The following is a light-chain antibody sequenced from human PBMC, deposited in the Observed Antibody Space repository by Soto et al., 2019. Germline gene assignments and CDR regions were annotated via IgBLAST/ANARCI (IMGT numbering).Light chain of an antibody. CDR1: QSVSSSY. Sequence: EIALTQSSCPLSWSPGERATLSCRASQSVSSSYLAWYQQKPGQAPRLLIYGASSRATGIPDRFSGSGSGTDFTLTISRLEPEDFAVYYCQQYGSSPPWTFGQGTKVDIK. CDR3: QQYGSSPPWT. V-gene: IGKV3-20*01. CDR2: GAS. J-gene: IGKJ1*01.